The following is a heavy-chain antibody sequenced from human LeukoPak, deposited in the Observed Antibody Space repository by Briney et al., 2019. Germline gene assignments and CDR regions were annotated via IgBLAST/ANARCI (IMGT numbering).Heavy chain of an antibody. CDR1: GFTFSSYA. CDR3: ARQHYRKALDY. V-gene: IGHV3-23*01. CDR2: IAGSGGDP. D-gene: IGHD4-11*01. J-gene: IGHJ4*02. Sequence: GGSLRLSCAASGFTFSSYAMTWVRQAPGKGLEWVSTIAGSGGDPYYADSVRGRFTISRDISKNTLYLQMSSLRADDTAIYYCARQHYRKALDYWGQGTLLTVSS.